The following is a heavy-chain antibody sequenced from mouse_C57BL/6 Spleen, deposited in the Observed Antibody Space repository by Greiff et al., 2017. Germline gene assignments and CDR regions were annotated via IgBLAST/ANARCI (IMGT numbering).Heavy chain of an antibody. D-gene: IGHD1-1*01. CDR1: GYTFTSYW. V-gene: IGHV1-53*01. CDR3: AREGITTVVAKARDY. Sequence: QVQLQQPGTELVKPGASVKLSCKASGYTFTSYWMHWVKQRPGQGLEWIGNINPSNGGTNYNEKFKSKATLTVDKSSSTAYMQLSSLTSEDSAVYYCAREGITTVVAKARDYWGQGTSVTVSS. CDR2: INPSNGGT. J-gene: IGHJ4*01.